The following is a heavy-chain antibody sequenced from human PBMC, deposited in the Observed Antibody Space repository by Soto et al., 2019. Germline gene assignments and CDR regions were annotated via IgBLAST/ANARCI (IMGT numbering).Heavy chain of an antibody. CDR2: LNPEGSAK. V-gene: IGHV3-7*01. Sequence: PGGSLRLSCEVSGLTFRGYWMTWVRQAPGKGLEWVANLNPEGSAKYYVDSVRGRFTISRDNAKQSLSLQMNSLRVEDTAVYYCVTGYCSAGVCSRGYWGQGTLVTVSS. CDR1: GLTFRGYW. J-gene: IGHJ4*02. CDR3: VTGYCSAGVCSRGY. D-gene: IGHD2-8*02.